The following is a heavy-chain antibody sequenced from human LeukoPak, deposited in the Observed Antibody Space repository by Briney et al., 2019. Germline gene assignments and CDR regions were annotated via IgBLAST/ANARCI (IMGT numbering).Heavy chain of an antibody. CDR2: ISSSSSTI. D-gene: IGHD1-26*01. Sequence: GGSLRLSCAASGFTFSSYSMNWVRQAPGKGLEWVSYISSSSSTIYYADSVKGRFTISRDNAKNSLYLQMNSLRDEDTAVYYCARDQLRDSGSCYGLAWGQGTLVTVSS. J-gene: IGHJ4*02. V-gene: IGHV3-48*02. CDR3: ARDQLRDSGSCYGLA. CDR1: GFTFSSYS.